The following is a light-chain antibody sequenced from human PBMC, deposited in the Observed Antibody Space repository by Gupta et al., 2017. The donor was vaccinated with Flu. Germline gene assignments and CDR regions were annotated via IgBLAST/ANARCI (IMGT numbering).Light chain of an antibody. V-gene: IGKV3-15*01. CDR2: GAS. CDR1: QSISSF. Sequence: EIVLTQSPATLSVSPGETTTLSCRASQSISSFLAWYQQRPGQVPRLLIYGASTRATGVPARFGGSGYGTEFTLTISSRQSEDFAVYYCHQYSNWAVVTFGHGTKVDIK. J-gene: IGKJ3*01. CDR3: HQYSNWAVVT.